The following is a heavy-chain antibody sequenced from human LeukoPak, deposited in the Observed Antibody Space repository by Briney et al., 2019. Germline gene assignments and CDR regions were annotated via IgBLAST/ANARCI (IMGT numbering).Heavy chain of an antibody. CDR2: ISSSSSTI. CDR3: ASLDSSGYYSVRY. J-gene: IGHJ4*02. V-gene: IGHV3-48*01. Sequence: GGSLRLSCAASGFTFSSYSMNWVRQAPGKGLEWVSYISSSSSTIYYADSVKGRFTISRDNAKSSLYLQMNSLRAEDTAVYYCASLDSSGYYSVRYWGQGTLVTVSS. D-gene: IGHD3-22*01. CDR1: GFTFSSYS.